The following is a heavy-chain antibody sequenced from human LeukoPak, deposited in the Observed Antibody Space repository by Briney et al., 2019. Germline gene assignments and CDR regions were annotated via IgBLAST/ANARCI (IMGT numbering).Heavy chain of an antibody. J-gene: IGHJ4*02. Sequence: PSETLSLTCTVSGGSISSYYWSWIRQPPGKGLEWIGYIYTSGSTNYNPSLKSRVTISVDTSKNQFSLKLSSVTAAGTAMYYCARGSSGSYTTNFDYWGQGTLVSVSS. D-gene: IGHD1-26*01. CDR2: IYTSGST. CDR3: ARGSSGSYTTNFDY. V-gene: IGHV4-4*09. CDR1: GGSISSYY.